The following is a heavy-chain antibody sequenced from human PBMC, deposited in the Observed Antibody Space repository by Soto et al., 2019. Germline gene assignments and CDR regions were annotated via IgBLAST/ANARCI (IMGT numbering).Heavy chain of an antibody. CDR3: ASLTLGYCTDPECPTSGNYYYHGLDV. CDR2: TSYDGSSK. D-gene: IGHD2-8*02. Sequence: GGSLRLSCAASGFTFSSYAMHWVRQAPGKGLEWVAVTSYDGSSKFYADSVRGRFTISRDNSKNTLFLQMNSLRAEDTAVYYCASLTLGYCTDPECPTSGNYYYHGLDVWGQGTTVTVSS. CDR1: GFTFSSYA. V-gene: IGHV3-30-3*01. J-gene: IGHJ6*02.